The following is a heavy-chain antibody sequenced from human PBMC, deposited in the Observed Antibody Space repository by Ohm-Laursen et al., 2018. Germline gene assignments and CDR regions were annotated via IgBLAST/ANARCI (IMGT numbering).Heavy chain of an antibody. CDR1: GGTFSSYA. J-gene: IGHJ4*02. V-gene: IGHV1-69*13. CDR2: IIPIFGTA. D-gene: IGHD5-18*01. Sequence: SVKVSCKASGGTFSSYAISWVRQAPGQGLEWMGGIIPIFGTANYAQKFQGRVTITADESTSTAYMELSSLRSEDTAVYYCARVVTAGEGYFDYWGQGTLVTVSS. CDR3: ARVVTAGEGYFDY.